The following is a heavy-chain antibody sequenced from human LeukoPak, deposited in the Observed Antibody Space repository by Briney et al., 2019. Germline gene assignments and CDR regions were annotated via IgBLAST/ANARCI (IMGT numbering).Heavy chain of an antibody. CDR2: IYYSGNT. CDR3: ARQTGSGLFILP. D-gene: IGHD3/OR15-3a*01. Sequence: SETLSLTCNVSGGSISSSSYYWGWIRQPPGKGLEWIGSIYYSGNTYYNASLKSQVSISIDTSKNQFSLRLTSVTAADTAVYYCARQTGSGLFILPGGQGTLVTVSS. J-gene: IGHJ4*02. CDR1: GGSISSSSYY. V-gene: IGHV4-39*01.